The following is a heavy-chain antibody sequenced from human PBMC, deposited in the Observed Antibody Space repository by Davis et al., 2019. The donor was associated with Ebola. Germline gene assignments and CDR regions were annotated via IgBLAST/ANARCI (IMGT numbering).Heavy chain of an antibody. CDR1: GFSFSSYG. V-gene: IGHV3-30*03. Sequence: AGSLRLSCAASGFSFSSYGMHWVRQAPGKGLEWVAVISYDGSDKYYADSVKGRFTISRDNAKNSLFLEMNSLRAEDTAFYYCASGDGRGRSYDMDVWGQGTTVTVSS. CDR2: ISYDGSDK. D-gene: IGHD3/OR15-3a*01. CDR3: ASGDGRGRSYDMDV. J-gene: IGHJ6*03.